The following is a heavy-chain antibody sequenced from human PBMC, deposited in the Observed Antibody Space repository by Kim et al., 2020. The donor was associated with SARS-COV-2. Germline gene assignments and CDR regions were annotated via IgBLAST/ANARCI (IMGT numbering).Heavy chain of an antibody. J-gene: IGHJ4*02. D-gene: IGHD6-19*01. Sequence: TNYAQKPQGRVTMTTDTSTSTAYMELRSLRSDDTAVYYCARVSSGWYLDYWGQGTLVTVSS. CDR3: ARVSSGWYLDY. CDR2: T. V-gene: IGHV1-18*01.